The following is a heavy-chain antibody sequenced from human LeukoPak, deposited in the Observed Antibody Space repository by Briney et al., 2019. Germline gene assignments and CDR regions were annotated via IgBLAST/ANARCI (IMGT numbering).Heavy chain of an antibody. J-gene: IGHJ4*02. CDR3: ARADCSSTSCYIIY. V-gene: IGHV1-2*02. Sequence: ASVKVSCEPSGYTFTGYYMYWVRQAPGQGLEWMGWINPNSGGTKYAQKFQGRVTVTRDTSISTAYMELSRLRSDDTAVYYCARADCSSTSCYIIYWGQGTLVTVSS. D-gene: IGHD2-2*02. CDR1: GYTFTGYY. CDR2: INPNSGGT.